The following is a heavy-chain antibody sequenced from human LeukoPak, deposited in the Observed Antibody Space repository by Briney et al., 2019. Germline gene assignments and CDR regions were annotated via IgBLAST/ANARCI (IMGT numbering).Heavy chain of an antibody. Sequence: SQTLSLTCTVSGGSISSGSYYWSWIRQPAWKGLEWIGRIYTSGSTNYNPSLKSRVTISVDTSKNQFSLKLSSVTAADTAVYYCARAIGYYYDSSGYPQKNWFDPWGQGTLVTVSS. D-gene: IGHD3-22*01. J-gene: IGHJ5*02. CDR1: GGSISSGSYY. CDR2: IYTSGST. V-gene: IGHV4-61*02. CDR3: ARAIGYYYDSSGYPQKNWFDP.